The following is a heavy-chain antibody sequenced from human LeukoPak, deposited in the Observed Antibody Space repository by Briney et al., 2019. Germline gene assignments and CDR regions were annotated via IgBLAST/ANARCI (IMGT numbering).Heavy chain of an antibody. CDR3: VRAALAVDDYGDSWAFDDFDY. D-gene: IGHD4-17*01. V-gene: IGHV3-23*01. J-gene: IGHJ4*02. CDR1: GFTFSSYA. CDR2: ISGSGGST. Sequence: GGSLRLSCAASGFTFSSYAMSWVRQAPGKGLEWVSAISGSGGSTYYADSVKGRFTISRDNSKNTLYLQMNRLRVEDAAIYYCVRAALAVDDYGDSWAFDDFDYWGQGILVTVSS.